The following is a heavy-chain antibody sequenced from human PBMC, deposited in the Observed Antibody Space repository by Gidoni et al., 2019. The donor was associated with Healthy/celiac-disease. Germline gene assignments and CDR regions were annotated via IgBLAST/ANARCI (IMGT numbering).Heavy chain of an antibody. Sequence: EVQLVESGGGLVQPGGSLRLSCAASGFTVSSNYMSWVRPAPGKGLEWVSVIYSGGSTYYADSVNGRFTISRDKSKNTLYLQMNSLRAEDTAVYYCARGVGVTIFGVVSYGMDVWGQGTTVTVSS. J-gene: IGHJ6*02. D-gene: IGHD3-3*01. CDR3: ARGVGVTIFGVVSYGMDV. CDR1: GFTVSSNY. V-gene: IGHV3-66*01. CDR2: IYSGGST.